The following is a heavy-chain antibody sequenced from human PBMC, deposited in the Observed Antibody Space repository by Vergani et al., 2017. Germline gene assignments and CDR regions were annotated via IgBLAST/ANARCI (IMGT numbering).Heavy chain of an antibody. CDR2: IDPSDSYI. V-gene: IGHV5-10-1*03. CDR3: ARQPYSGSYGPVYYYYGMDV. CDR1: GYSFTSYW. D-gene: IGHD1-26*01. Sequence: EVQLVQSGAEVKKPGESLRISCKGSGYSFTSYWISWVRQMPGKGLEWMGRIDPSDSYINYSPSFQGHVTISADKSISTAYLQWSSLKASDTAMYYCARQPYSGSYGPVYYYYGMDVWGQGTTVTVSS. J-gene: IGHJ6*02.